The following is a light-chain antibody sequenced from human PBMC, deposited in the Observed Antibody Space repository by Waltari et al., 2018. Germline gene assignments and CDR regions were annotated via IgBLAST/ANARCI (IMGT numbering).Light chain of an antibody. Sequence: QSVLTQPPSASGTPGQRVTISCSGSGSNIGSNYVFWYQHLPGTAPKLHIYRDNQRPSGVPDRFSGSKTGTSASLAISGLRSEDEADYYCAAWDDTLSDPWVFGGGTKLTVL. V-gene: IGLV1-47*01. CDR1: GSNIGSNY. CDR2: RDN. J-gene: IGLJ3*02. CDR3: AAWDDTLSDPWV.